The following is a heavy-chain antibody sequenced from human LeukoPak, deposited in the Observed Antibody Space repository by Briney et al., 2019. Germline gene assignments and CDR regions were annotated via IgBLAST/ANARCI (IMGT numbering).Heavy chain of an antibody. CDR3: ASRYASTWYNY. J-gene: IGHJ4*02. D-gene: IGHD6-13*01. CDR1: GFRFTSYW. CDR2: IDPSDSYI. Sequence: GESLRISCKGPGFRFTSYWISWVRPMPGKGLEWMARIDPSDSYINYNPSFQGHVTISADKSINTAYLQWSSLKASDTAIYYCASRYASTWYNYWGQGTLVSVSA. V-gene: IGHV5-10-1*01.